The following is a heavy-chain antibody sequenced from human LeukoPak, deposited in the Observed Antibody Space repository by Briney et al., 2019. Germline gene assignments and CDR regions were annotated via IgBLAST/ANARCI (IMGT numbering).Heavy chain of an antibody. Sequence: SQALSLTCTVSGGSISSGSYYWSWIRQPAGKGLEWIGRIYTSGSTNYNPSLKSRVTISVDTSKNQFSLKLSSVTAADTAVYYCARTYYYDSSGYYHYFDYWGQGTLVTVSS. CDR2: IYTSGST. CDR1: GGSISSGSYY. CDR3: ARTYYYDSSGYYHYFDY. J-gene: IGHJ4*02. D-gene: IGHD3-22*01. V-gene: IGHV4-61*02.